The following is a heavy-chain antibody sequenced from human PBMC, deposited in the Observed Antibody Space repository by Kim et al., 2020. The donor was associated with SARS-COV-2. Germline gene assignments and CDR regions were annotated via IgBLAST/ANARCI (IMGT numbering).Heavy chain of an antibody. CDR1: GYTFTSYA. V-gene: IGHV7-4-1*02. J-gene: IGHJ6*02. D-gene: IGHD3-10*01. Sequence: ASVKVSCKASGYTFTSYAMNWVRQAPGQGLEWMGWINTNTGNPTYAQGFTGRFVFSLDTSVSTAYLQISSLKAEDTAVYYCARDQEGYYYGSGIRGPGDVWGQGTTVTVSS. CDR2: INTNTGNP. CDR3: ARDQEGYYYGSGIRGPGDV.